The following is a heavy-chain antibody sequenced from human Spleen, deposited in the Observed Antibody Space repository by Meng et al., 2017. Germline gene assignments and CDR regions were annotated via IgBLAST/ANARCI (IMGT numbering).Heavy chain of an antibody. D-gene: IGHD2-15*01. CDR3: ARDHGYCSGGSCYSAFDY. Sequence: GGSLRLSCAASGFTFSSYSMNWVRQAPGKGLEWVSSISSSSSYIYYADSVKGRFTISRDNAKNSLYLQMNSLRAEDTAVYYCARDHGYCSGGSCYSAFDYRGQGTLVTVSS. CDR2: ISSSSSYI. V-gene: IGHV3-21*01. CDR1: GFTFSSYS. J-gene: IGHJ4*02.